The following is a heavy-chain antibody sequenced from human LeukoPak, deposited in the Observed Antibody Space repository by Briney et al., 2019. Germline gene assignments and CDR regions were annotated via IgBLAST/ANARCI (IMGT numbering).Heavy chain of an antibody. J-gene: IGHJ4*02. Sequence: PGGYLRLYCAASGFTFSGYAVGWVRQAPGKGLEWVSAINGSASSTYYADSVKGRFTISRDNSKNSLYLQMNSLRAQATAVYYCAKLRDFYDSTGYSRFPYWGQGTLVTVSS. CDR2: INGSASST. V-gene: IGHV3-23*01. CDR1: GFTFSGYA. D-gene: IGHD3-22*01. CDR3: AKLRDFYDSTGYSRFPY.